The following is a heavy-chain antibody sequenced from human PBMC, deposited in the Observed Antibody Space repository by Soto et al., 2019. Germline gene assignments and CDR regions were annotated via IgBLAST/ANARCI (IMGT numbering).Heavy chain of an antibody. CDR3: AREADFASSGYVLDY. Sequence: PGGSLRLSCVASGFTFTHYRIHWVRQAPGKGLEWVSSVTSSPSSIYYADSVKGRFTISRDDAKDSLFLQMNSLRADDTAVYYCAREADFASSGYVLDYWGLGTLVTVSS. V-gene: IGHV3-21*01. CDR1: GFTFTHYR. D-gene: IGHD3-22*01. J-gene: IGHJ4*02. CDR2: VTSSPSSI.